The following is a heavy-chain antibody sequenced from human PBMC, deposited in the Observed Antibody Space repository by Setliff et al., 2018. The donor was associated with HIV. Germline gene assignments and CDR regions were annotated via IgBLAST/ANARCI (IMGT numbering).Heavy chain of an antibody. CDR1: GFSFRSYA. Sequence: GESLKISCAASGFSFRSYAVSWVRQAPGKGLEWVSVISGSGDITYYRESVKGRFTVSRDNSNNTVYLQMNSLRAEDTAMYYCAKTQTVITVYGPFGSWGQGTPVTVSP. CDR3: AKTQTVITVYGPFGS. J-gene: IGHJ4*02. V-gene: IGHV3-23*01. CDR2: ISGSGDIT. D-gene: IGHD4-4*01.